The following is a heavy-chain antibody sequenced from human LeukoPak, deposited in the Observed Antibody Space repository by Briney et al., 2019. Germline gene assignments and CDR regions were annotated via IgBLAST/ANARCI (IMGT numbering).Heavy chain of an antibody. J-gene: IGHJ3*02. CDR1: GFTFSSYD. CDR2: IDTAGNT. CDR3: ARTSKITSVMDI. V-gene: IGHV3-13*04. D-gene: IGHD3-16*01. Sequence: PGGSLGLSCAASGFTFSSYDLHWVRQATGKGLEWVSAIDTAGNTFYPGSVRGRFTISRGNAKNSLYLQMNNVRPGDTAVYYCARTSKITSVMDIWGQGTMVTVSS.